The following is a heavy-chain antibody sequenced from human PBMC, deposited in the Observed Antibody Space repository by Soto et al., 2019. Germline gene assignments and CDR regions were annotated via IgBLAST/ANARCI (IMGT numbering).Heavy chain of an antibody. V-gene: IGHV4-30-4*01. CDR2: IYYSGST. CDR1: GGSIRSGDSY. CDR3: ARTHYSDRSGTDY. Sequence: KASETLSLTCTVSGGSIRSGDSYWSWIRQPPGKGLEWIGYIYYSGSTYYNPSLKSRVTISLDTSKNQFSLSLSSVTAADTAVYYCARTHYSDRSGTDYWGQGTLVTVSS. D-gene: IGHD3-22*01. J-gene: IGHJ4*02.